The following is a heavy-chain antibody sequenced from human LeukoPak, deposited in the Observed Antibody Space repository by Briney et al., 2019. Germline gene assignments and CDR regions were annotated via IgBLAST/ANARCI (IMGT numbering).Heavy chain of an antibody. V-gene: IGHV3-30*04. CDR1: GFTFSSYA. Sequence: GGSLRLSCAASGFTFSSYAMHWVRQAPGKGLEWVAVISYDGSNKYYADSVKGRFTISRDNSKNTLYLQMKSLRAEDTAVYYCARFFPLIGVVTILDYGDRGTLSPVS. CDR2: ISYDGSNK. D-gene: IGHD2-21*01. J-gene: IGHJ4*02. CDR3: ARFFPLIGVVTILDY.